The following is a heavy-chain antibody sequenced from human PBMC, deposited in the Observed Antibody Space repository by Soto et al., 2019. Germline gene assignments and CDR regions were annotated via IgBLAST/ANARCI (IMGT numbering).Heavy chain of an antibody. CDR3: ARASVSGRRFDY. CDR2: ISPSGGST. Sequence: ASVKVSCKASGYTFSSYYMHWVRQAPGQGLEWIGVISPSGGSTTYAQKFQGRVTMTRDTSTTTFYMELSSLTSEDTAVYYCARASVSGRRFDYWGEGTLVTVSS. D-gene: IGHD6-19*01. J-gene: IGHJ4*02. V-gene: IGHV1-46*03. CDR1: GYTFSSYY.